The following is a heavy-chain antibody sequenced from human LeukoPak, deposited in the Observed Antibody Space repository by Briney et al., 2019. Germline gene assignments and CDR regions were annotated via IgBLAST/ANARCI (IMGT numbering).Heavy chain of an antibody. D-gene: IGHD3-16*02. CDR3: ARDLYVWGSSRSYYFDY. V-gene: IGHV3-7*01. CDR1: GFTFSSYW. Sequence: GGSLRLSCAASGFTFSSYWMSWVRQAPGEGLEWVANIKQDGSEKYYVDSVKGRFTISRDNAKNSLYLQMNSLRAEDTAVYDCARDLYVWGSSRSYYFDYWGQGTLVTVSS. CDR2: IKQDGSEK. J-gene: IGHJ4*02.